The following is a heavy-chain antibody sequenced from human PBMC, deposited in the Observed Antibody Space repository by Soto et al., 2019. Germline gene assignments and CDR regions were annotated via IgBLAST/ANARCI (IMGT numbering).Heavy chain of an antibody. J-gene: IGHJ3*02. CDR2: ISSSGSTI. Sequence: QVQLVESGGGLVKPGGSLRLSCAASGFTFSDYYMSWIRQAPGKGLEWVSYISSSGSTIYYADCVKGRFTIYRDNAKNSLYLQMNSLRAEDTAVYYCARDSSGGYDEIGRGDAFDIWGQGTMVTVSS. V-gene: IGHV3-11*01. CDR1: GFTFSDYY. D-gene: IGHD5-12*01. CDR3: ARDSSGGYDEIGRGDAFDI.